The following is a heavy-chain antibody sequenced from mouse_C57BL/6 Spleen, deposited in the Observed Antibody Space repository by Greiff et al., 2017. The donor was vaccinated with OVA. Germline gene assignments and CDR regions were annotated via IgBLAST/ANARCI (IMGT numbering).Heavy chain of an antibody. CDR1: GYTFTDYN. V-gene: IGHV1-22*01. CDR2: INPNNGGT. Sequence: EVQLQHSGPELVKPGASVKMSCKASGYTFTDYNMHWVKQSHGKSLEWIGYINPNNGGTSYNQKFKGKATLTVNKSSSTAYMELRSLTSEDSAVYYCARSGSTMVPPFDYWGQGTTLTVSS. D-gene: IGHD2-1*01. CDR3: ARSGSTMVPPFDY. J-gene: IGHJ2*01.